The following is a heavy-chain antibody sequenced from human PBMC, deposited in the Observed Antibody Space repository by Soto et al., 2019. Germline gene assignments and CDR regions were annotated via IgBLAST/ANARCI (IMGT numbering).Heavy chain of an antibody. CDR2: ISAYNGNT. J-gene: IGHJ6*02. Sequence: ASVKVSCKASGYTFTSYCISWVRHAPGQGLEWMGWISAYNGNTNYAQKLQGRVTMTTDTSTSTAYMELRSLRSDDTAVYYCARERIAAAGTSIYYYYGMDVWGQGTTVTVSS. CDR3: ARERIAAAGTSIYYYYGMDV. CDR1: GYTFTSYC. D-gene: IGHD6-13*01. V-gene: IGHV1-18*01.